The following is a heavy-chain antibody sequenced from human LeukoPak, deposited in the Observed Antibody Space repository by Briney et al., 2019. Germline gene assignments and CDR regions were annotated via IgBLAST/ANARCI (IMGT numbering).Heavy chain of an antibody. CDR2: ISAYNGNT. Sequence: ASVKVFCKASGYTFTSYGISWVRQAPGQGLEWMGWISAYNGNTNYAQKLQGRVTMTTDTSTSTAYMELRSLRSDDTAVYYCARRYCSSTSCSLYYFDYWGQGTLVTVSS. D-gene: IGHD2-2*01. J-gene: IGHJ4*02. CDR3: ARRYCSSTSCSLYYFDY. CDR1: GYTFTSYG. V-gene: IGHV1-18*01.